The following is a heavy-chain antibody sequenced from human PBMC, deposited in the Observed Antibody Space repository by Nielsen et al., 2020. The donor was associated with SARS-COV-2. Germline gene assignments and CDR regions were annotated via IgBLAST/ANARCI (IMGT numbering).Heavy chain of an antibody. CDR1: GFTFSSYA. V-gene: IGHV3-30-3*01. J-gene: IGHJ3*02. Sequence: GGSLRLSCAASGFTFSSYAMHWVRQAPGKGLEWVAVISYDGSNKYYADSVKGRFTISRDNSKNTLYLQINSLRAEDTAVYYCATGFGEWPDAFDIWGQGTMVTVSS. CDR2: ISYDGSNK. CDR3: ATGFGEWPDAFDI. D-gene: IGHD3-10*01.